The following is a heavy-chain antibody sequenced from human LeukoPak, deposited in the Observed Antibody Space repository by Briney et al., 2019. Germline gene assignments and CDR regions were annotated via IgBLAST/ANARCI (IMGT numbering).Heavy chain of an antibody. J-gene: IGHJ5*02. D-gene: IGHD2-15*01. CDR2: ISDSGGNT. V-gene: IGHV3-23*01. Sequence: AGGSLRLSCAASGFTFSSYAMSWVRQAPGKGLEWVSTISDSGGNTYYADSVKGRFTISRDNSKNTLYLQMNSLRAEDTALYYCAKDGSRGDCIGGSCYPFDPCGQGTLVTVSS. CDR3: AKDGSRGDCIGGSCYPFDP. CDR1: GFTFSSYA.